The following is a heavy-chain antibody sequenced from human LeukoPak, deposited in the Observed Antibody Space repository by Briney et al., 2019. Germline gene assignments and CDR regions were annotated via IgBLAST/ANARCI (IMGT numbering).Heavy chain of an antibody. V-gene: IGHV1-24*01. D-gene: IGHD3-22*01. CDR3: ATSPPDYYDSSDY. J-gene: IGHJ4*02. CDR2: FDPEDGET. Sequence: ASVKVSCKVSGYTLTELSMHWVRQAPGKGLEWMGGFDPEDGETIYAQKFQGRVTMTEDTSTDTAYMELSSLRPEDTAVYYCATSPPDYYDSSDYWGQGTLVTVSS. CDR1: GYTLTELS.